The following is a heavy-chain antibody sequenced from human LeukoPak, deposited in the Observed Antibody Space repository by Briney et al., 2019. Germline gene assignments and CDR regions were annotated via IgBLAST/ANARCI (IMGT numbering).Heavy chain of an antibody. CDR1: GASISGSY. Sequence: SETLSLTCTVSGASISGSYWSWIRQPPGKGLEWIGYIYFTGNSNYNPSLRSRVTISMDTSKNQFSLKVTSVTAADTAVYYCARDDGYSDFDYWGQGTLVTVSS. CDR3: ARDDGYSDFDY. D-gene: IGHD5-24*01. CDR2: IYFTGNS. J-gene: IGHJ4*02. V-gene: IGHV4-59*12.